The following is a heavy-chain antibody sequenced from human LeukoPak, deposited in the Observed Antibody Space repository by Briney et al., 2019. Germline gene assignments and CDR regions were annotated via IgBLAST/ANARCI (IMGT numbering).Heavy chain of an antibody. J-gene: IGHJ4*02. CDR1: GFTFSNYA. CDR3: AKDLSSGYSYGYINY. CDR2: ISGSGGST. D-gene: IGHD5-18*01. Sequence: PGGSLRLSCAASGFTFSNYAMSWVRQAPGKGLEWVSAISGSGGSTYYADSVKGRFTISRDNSKSTLYLQVNSLRAEDTAVYYCAKDLSSGYSYGYINYWGQGTLVTVSS. V-gene: IGHV3-23*01.